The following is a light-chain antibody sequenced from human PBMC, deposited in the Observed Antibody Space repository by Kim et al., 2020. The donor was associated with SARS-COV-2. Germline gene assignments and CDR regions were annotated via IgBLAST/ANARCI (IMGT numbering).Light chain of an antibody. V-gene: IGLV2-11*01. CDR3: CSYAGTHTYVL. CDR1: SSDIGAYKY. Sequence: QSALTQPRSVSGSPGQSVTISCTGSSSDIGAYKYVSWYQHHPGKAPQLMIYDVTQRPSGVPDRFSGSKSDNTASLTISGLQAEDEADYYCCSYAGTHTYVLIGGGTKVTVL. CDR2: DVT. J-gene: IGLJ2*01.